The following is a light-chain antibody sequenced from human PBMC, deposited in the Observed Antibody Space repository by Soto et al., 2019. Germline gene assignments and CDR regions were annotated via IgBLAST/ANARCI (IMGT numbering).Light chain of an antibody. Sequence: EIVLTQSPGTLSLSPGERATLSCRASQSISPTFLAWYQHKPGHAPRVLIYDASRRASGIPERFSDSESGTDFTLTISRLEPEAFTVYYCHLYESSCTFGQGTKVE. CDR3: HLYESSCT. J-gene: IGKJ1*01. V-gene: IGKV3-20*01. CDR2: DAS. CDR1: QSISPTF.